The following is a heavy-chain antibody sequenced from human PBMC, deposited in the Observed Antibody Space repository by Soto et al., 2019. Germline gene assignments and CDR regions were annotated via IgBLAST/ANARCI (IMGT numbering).Heavy chain of an antibody. V-gene: IGHV4-31*03. CDR1: GCSISRGGYY. Sequence: ASETLSLTCTFSGCSISRGGYYWSWIRPHPGKGLEWIGYIYYSGSTYYNPSLKSRVTISVDTSKNQFSLKLSSVTAADTAVYYCASVLRYFDWTPYYFDYWGQGTLVTVSS. CDR3: ASVLRYFDWTPYYFDY. CDR2: IYYSGST. D-gene: IGHD3-9*01. J-gene: IGHJ4*02.